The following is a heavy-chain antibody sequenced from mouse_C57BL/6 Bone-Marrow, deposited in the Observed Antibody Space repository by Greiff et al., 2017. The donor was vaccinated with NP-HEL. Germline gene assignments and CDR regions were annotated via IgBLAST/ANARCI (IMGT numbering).Heavy chain of an antibody. V-gene: IGHV1-5*01. Sequence: VQLQQSGTVLARPGASVKMSCKTSGYTFTSYWMHWVKQRPGQGLEWIGAIYPGNSDTSYNQKFKGKANLTAVTSASTAYMELSSLTNEDSAVYYCTRVGSNYAYAMDYWGQGTSVTVSS. D-gene: IGHD2-5*01. CDR1: GYTFTSYW. CDR3: TRVGSNYAYAMDY. CDR2: IYPGNSDT. J-gene: IGHJ4*01.